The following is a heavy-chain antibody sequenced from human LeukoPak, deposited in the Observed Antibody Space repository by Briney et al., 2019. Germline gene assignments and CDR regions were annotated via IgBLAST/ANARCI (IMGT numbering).Heavy chain of an antibody. V-gene: IGHV3-30*02. CDR2: IRYDGSNK. CDR1: GFTFSSYG. J-gene: IGHJ6*03. CDR3: ARVGPGDPYYYYYMDV. Sequence: GGSLRLSCAASGFTFSSYGMHWVRQAPGKGLEWVAFIRYDGSNKYYADSVKGRFTISRDNSKSTLYLQMNSLRAEDTAVYYCARVGPGDPYYYYYMDVWGKGTTVTVSS.